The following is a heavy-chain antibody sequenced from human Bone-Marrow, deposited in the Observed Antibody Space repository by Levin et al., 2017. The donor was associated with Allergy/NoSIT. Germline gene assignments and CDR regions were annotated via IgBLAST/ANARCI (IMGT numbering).Heavy chain of an antibody. D-gene: IGHD2-8*01. Sequence: ASVKVSCKVSGYTLTELSMHWVRQAPGKGLEWMGGFDPEDGETIYAQKFQGRVTMTEDTSTDTAYMELSSLRSEDTAVYCCATDPYCTNGVCSRYGMDVWGQGTTVTVSS. CDR2: FDPEDGET. J-gene: IGHJ6*02. V-gene: IGHV1-24*01. CDR1: GYTLTELS. CDR3: ATDPYCTNGVCSRYGMDV.